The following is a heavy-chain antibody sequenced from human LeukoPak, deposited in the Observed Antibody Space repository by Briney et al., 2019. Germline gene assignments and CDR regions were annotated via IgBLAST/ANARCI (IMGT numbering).Heavy chain of an antibody. CDR3: TKIIAAAGIVDY. V-gene: IGHV1-69*04. CDR2: IIPILGIA. D-gene: IGHD6-13*01. Sequence: SVRVSCKASGGTFSSYAISWVRQAPGQGLEWMGRIIPILGIANYAQKFQGRVTITADKSTSTAYMELSSLRSEDTAVYYCTKIIAAAGIVDYWGQGTLVTVSS. CDR1: GGTFSSYA. J-gene: IGHJ4*02.